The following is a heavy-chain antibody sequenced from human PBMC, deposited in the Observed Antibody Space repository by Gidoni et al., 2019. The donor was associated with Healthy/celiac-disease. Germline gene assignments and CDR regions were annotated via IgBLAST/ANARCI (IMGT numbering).Heavy chain of an antibody. CDR2: IYYSGST. V-gene: IGHV4-59*01. D-gene: IGHD1-20*01. J-gene: IGHJ3*02. CDR1: GVSISSYY. CDR3: ARVHNWNDVCAFDI. Sequence: QVQLQESGPGLVKPSETLSLTCTVSGVSISSYYWSWIRQPPGKGLEWIGYIYYSGSTNYNPSLKSRVTISVDTSKNQFSLKLSSVTAADTAVYYCARVHNWNDVCAFDIWGQGTMVTVSS.